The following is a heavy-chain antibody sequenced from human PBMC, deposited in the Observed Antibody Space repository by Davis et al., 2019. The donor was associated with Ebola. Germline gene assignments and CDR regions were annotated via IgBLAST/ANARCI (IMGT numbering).Heavy chain of an antibody. CDR1: GGSFSGYY. J-gene: IGHJ4*02. V-gene: IGHV4-34*01. CDR3: ASTVFGVVNPLYYFDY. CDR2: INHSGST. Sequence: SETLSLTCAVYGGSFSGYYWGWIRQPPWTGLEWIAEINHSGSTNYNPSLKSRVTISVDTSKNQFSLRLTSVTAADTAVYYCASTVFGVVNPLYYFDYWGRGTLVTVSS. D-gene: IGHD3-3*01.